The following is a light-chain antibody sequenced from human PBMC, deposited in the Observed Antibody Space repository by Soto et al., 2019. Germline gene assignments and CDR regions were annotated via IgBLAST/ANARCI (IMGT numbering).Light chain of an antibody. V-gene: IGKV1-5*01. CDR1: QGVNTW. CDR3: QQYDTYPWT. Sequence: DIQLTQSPSTLSASVGDRVTITCRASQGVNTWLAWYQQKPGKAPNLLIYAASNLEGGVPSRFTGSGSGTEFTLTISSLQPDDFTTYYGQQYDTYPWTFGQGTKVEIK. J-gene: IGKJ1*01. CDR2: AAS.